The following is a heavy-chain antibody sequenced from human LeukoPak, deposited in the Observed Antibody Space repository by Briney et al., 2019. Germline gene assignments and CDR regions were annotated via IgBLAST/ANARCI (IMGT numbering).Heavy chain of an antibody. CDR2: ISGSGGST. D-gene: IGHD3-16*01. J-gene: IGHJ4*02. CDR3: AKFEFGF. Sequence: PGGSLRLSCAVSGFTFSSYVMSWVRQAPGKGREWVSAISGSGGSTYYADSVKGRFTISRDNSKSTLYLQMNSLRDEDTAVYYCAKFEFGFWGQGTLVTVSS. CDR1: GFTFSSYV. V-gene: IGHV3-23*01.